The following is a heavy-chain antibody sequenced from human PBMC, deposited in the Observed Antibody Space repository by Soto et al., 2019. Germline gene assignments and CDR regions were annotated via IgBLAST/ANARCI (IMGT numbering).Heavy chain of an antibody. CDR1: GFNFNNYA. Sequence: QVQLVESGGGVVQPGGSLRLSCPASGFNFNNYAMNWVRQAPGKGLEWVAVITYDGSNNYNAESVKGRITISRDNTKNTVALHLNTRMTDDKAVYHCAEGRVDGTFYSHLGFWGQGTLVTVSS. CDR2: ITYDGSNN. V-gene: IGHV3-30*03. D-gene: IGHD2-15*01. CDR3: AEGRVDGTFYSHLGF. J-gene: IGHJ4*02.